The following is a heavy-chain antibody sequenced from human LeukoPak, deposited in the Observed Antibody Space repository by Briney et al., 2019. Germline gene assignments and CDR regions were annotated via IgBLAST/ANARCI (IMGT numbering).Heavy chain of an antibody. CDR3: ARNLGQTWGTVTTDLWYFDH. D-gene: IGHD4-11*01. Sequence: SQTLSLTRTVSGASIITTNYYSGWIRQPPGKGLEWVGSISYSGNAYYNPSLRSRLSISMDASKNQFSLKVRSVTAADTAVYYCARNLGQTWGTVTTDLWYFDHWGQGTLVPVSS. CDR1: GASIITTNYY. CDR2: ISYSGNA. J-gene: IGHJ4*02. V-gene: IGHV4-39*01.